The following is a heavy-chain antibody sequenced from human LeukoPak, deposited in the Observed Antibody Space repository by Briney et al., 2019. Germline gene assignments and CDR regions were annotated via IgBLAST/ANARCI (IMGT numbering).Heavy chain of an antibody. V-gene: IGHV4-59*01. CDR2: IYYSGNT. CDR1: GGSISSSY. J-gene: IGHJ6*03. D-gene: IGHD3-3*01. CDR3: ARVDDSYYYYMDV. Sequence: PSETLSLTCTVSGGSISSSYWSWIRQPPGKGLEWIGYIYYSGNTNYNPSLKSRVTISVDTSKNQFSLKLSSVTAADTAVYYCARVDDSYYYYMDVWGKGTTVTVSS.